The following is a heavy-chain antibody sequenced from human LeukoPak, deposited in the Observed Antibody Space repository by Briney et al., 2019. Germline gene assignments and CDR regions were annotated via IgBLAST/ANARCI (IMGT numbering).Heavy chain of an antibody. CDR1: GGSISSSSYY. CDR3: ASMYNWKDVY. V-gene: IGHV4-39*01. D-gene: IGHD1-20*01. J-gene: IGHJ4*02. CDR2: IYYSGST. Sequence: TSETLSLTCTVSGGSISSSSYYWGWIRQPPGKGLERIGSIYYSGSTYYNPSLKSRVTISVDTSKNQFSLKLSSVTAADTAVYYCASMYNWKDVYWGQGTLVTVSS.